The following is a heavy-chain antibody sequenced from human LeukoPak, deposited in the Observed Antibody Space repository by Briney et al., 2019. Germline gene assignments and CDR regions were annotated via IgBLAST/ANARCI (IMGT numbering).Heavy chain of an antibody. CDR1: GYTLTTYG. CDR3: ARDGIAAPGTGYFYYFGLDV. D-gene: IGHD6-13*01. Sequence: GASVKVSCKAFGYTLTTYGITWVRQAPGQGLEWMGWISGYNGNTNFAQKFQGRVTMTTDTSTSTAYMELRCLRSDDTAVYYCARDGIAAPGTGYFYYFGLDVWGQGTTVTVSS. J-gene: IGHJ6*02. CDR2: ISGYNGNT. V-gene: IGHV1-18*01.